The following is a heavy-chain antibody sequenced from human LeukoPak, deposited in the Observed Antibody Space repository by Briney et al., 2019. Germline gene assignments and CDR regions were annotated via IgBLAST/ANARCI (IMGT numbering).Heavy chain of an antibody. V-gene: IGHV4-61*01. J-gene: IGHJ6*02. D-gene: IGHD2-15*01. CDR1: GGSVSSGTYY. CDR3: AKGAGFNAGFYYGMDV. Sequence: SETLSLTCTVSGGSVSSGTYYWTWIRQPPGKELEYIGYIYTSGSTKYNPSLKSRVTISVDTSKNQISLRLNSVTAADTAVYYCAKGAGFNAGFYYGMDVWGQGTTVTVSS. CDR2: IYTSGST.